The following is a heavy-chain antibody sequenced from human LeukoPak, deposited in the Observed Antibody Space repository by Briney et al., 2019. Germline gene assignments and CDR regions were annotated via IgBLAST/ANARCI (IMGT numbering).Heavy chain of an antibody. CDR3: ARVPIAAAGNIDY. V-gene: IGHV4-59*08. CDR2: IYYSGST. J-gene: IGHJ4*02. D-gene: IGHD6-13*01. CDR1: GGSISSYY. Sequence: SETLSLTCTVSGGSISSYYWSWIRQPPGKGLEWIGYIYYSGSTNYNPSLKSRVTISVDTSKNQFSLKLSSVTAADTAVYYCARVPIAAAGNIDYWGQGTLVTVSS.